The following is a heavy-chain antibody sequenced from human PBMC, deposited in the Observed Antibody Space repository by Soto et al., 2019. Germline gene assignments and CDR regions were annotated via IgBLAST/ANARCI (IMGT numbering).Heavy chain of an antibody. V-gene: IGHV4-31*03. D-gene: IGHD5-12*01. J-gene: IGHJ4*02. CDR2: IYHSGGT. Sequence: SETLSLTCSVSAGSISSDGFYWNWIRQPPGKGLEWIGYIYHSGGTYSSPSLRSRVTISVDTSKNQFTLKLSSVTAADTAVYYCARDRGGYGVFDYWGQGTLVTVSS. CDR3: ARDRGGYGVFDY. CDR1: AGSISSDGFY.